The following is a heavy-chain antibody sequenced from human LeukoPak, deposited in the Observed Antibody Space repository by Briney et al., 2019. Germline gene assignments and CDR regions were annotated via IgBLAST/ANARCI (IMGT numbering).Heavy chain of an antibody. D-gene: IGHD4-23*01. CDR2: IHYSGNT. J-gene: IGHJ4*02. CDR3: ARENNDYGGKKAFDY. CDR1: GGSSRSGDYF. Sequence: SETLSLTCAVSGGSSRSGDYFWIWFRQPPGKGLEWIGHIHYSGNTYYNPSLKSRVSISVDTSKNQFSLKLSSVTAADTAVYYCARENNDYGGKKAFDYWGQGTLVTVSS. V-gene: IGHV4-30-4*01.